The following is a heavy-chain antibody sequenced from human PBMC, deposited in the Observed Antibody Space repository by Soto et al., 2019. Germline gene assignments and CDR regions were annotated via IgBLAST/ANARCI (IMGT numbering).Heavy chain of an antibody. D-gene: IGHD3-22*01. CDR3: ARGPPSYYDSSGYYKYFDY. CDR1: GYTFASYG. V-gene: IGHV1-18*01. CDR2: ISAYNGNT. J-gene: IGHJ4*02. Sequence: ASVKVCCKDSGYTFASYGMRWVRQDPKQGLEWMGWISAYNGNTNYAQKLQGRVTMTTDTSTSTAYMELRSLRSDDTAVYYCARGPPSYYDSSGYYKYFDYWGQGTLVTVSS.